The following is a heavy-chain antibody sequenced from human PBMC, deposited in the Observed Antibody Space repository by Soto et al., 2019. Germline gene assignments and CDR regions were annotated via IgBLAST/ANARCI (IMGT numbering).Heavy chain of an antibody. CDR1: GFTFSSYS. CDR2: ISSSSSTI. Sequence: GGSLRLSCAASGFTFSSYSMNWVRQAPGKGLEWVSYISSSSSTIYYTDSVKGRFTISRDNAKNSLYLQMNSLRAEDTAVYYCARQLGYCSGGSCHAPYYMDVWGKGTTVTVSS. J-gene: IGHJ6*03. D-gene: IGHD2-15*01. CDR3: ARQLGYCSGGSCHAPYYMDV. V-gene: IGHV3-48*01.